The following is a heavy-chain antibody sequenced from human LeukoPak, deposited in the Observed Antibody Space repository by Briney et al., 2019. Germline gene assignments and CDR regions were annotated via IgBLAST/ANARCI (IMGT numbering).Heavy chain of an antibody. CDR2: IYYSGST. Sequence: PSETLSLTCTVSGGSISSYYWSWIRQPPGKGLEWIGYIYYSGSTNYNPSLKSRVIISIDTSKNQFSLKLSSVTAADTAVYYCARGDSSTWYFNYWGQGTLVTASS. CDR3: ARGDSSTWYFNY. CDR1: GGSISSYY. V-gene: IGHV4-59*01. J-gene: IGHJ4*02. D-gene: IGHD6-13*01.